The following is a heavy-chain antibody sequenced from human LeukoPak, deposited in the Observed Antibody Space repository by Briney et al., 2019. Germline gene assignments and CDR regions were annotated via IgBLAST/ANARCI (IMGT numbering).Heavy chain of an antibody. CDR1: GYTFTSYD. D-gene: IGHD6-19*01. J-gene: IGHJ6*04. V-gene: IGHV1-46*01. Sequence: ASVKVSCKASGYTFTSYDMHWVRQAPGQGLEWMGIINPSGGSTSYAQKFQGRVTMTRDMSTSTVYMELSSLRSEDTAVYYCAREGQWLVLVGRVGLDVWGKGTTVTVSS. CDR2: INPSGGST. CDR3: AREGQWLVLVGRVGLDV.